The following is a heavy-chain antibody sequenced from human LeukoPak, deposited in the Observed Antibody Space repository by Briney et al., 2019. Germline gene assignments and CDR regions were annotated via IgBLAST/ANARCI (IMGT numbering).Heavy chain of an antibody. Sequence: GGSLRLSCAASGLTFSSFGMHWVRQAPGKGLEWVALIRFDGSNVYYADSVKGRFTISRDNSKNTLYLQMNSLRPEDTAVYYCAKGGYYFDFWGQGPLVTVSS. CDR3: AKGGYYFDF. D-gene: IGHD3-16*01. CDR2: IRFDGSNV. J-gene: IGHJ4*02. V-gene: IGHV3-30*02. CDR1: GLTFSSFG.